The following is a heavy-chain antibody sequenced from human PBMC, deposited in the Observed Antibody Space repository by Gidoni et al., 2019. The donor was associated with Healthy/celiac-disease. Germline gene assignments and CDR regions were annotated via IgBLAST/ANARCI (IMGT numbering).Heavy chain of an antibody. CDR3: ARASTVGPTAVYTFDP. J-gene: IGHJ5*02. V-gene: IGHV1-8*01. D-gene: IGHD1-26*01. Sequence: QVQLVQSGAEVKKPGASVKVSCKASGYTFTSYDINWVRQATGQGLEWMGWMNPNSGNTGYAQKFQGRVTMTRNTSISTAYMELSSLRSEDTAVYYCARASTVGPTAVYTFDPWGQGTLVTVSS. CDR2: MNPNSGNT. CDR1: GYTFTSYD.